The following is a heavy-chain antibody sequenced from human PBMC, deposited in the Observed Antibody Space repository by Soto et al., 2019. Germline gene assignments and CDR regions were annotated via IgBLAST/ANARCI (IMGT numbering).Heavy chain of an antibody. Sequence: ASVKVSCKASGYTFTSYDINWVRQATGQGLEWMGWMNPNSGNTGYAQKFQGRVTMTRNTSISTAYMELSSLRSEDTAVYYCVRDSFWSGSYSQGVWGKGTTVTVSS. J-gene: IGHJ6*04. CDR1: GYTFTSYD. D-gene: IGHD3-3*01. CDR2: MNPNSGNT. CDR3: VRDSFWSGSYSQGV. V-gene: IGHV1-8*01.